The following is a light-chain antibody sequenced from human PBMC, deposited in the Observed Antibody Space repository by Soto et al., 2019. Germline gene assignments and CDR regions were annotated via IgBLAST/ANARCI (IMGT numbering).Light chain of an antibody. CDR1: QVIRNN. CDR2: ATS. V-gene: IGKV1-6*01. J-gene: IGKJ4*01. CDR3: LQHFNYPRT. Sequence: AIQMTQSPSSLSASVGDRVTITCRASQVIRNNLGWYQQKPGNAPKLLIYATSSLQSGVPSRFSGSGSGTDFTLTISSLQPEYVAPYYCLQHFNYPRTFGGGTTVEIK.